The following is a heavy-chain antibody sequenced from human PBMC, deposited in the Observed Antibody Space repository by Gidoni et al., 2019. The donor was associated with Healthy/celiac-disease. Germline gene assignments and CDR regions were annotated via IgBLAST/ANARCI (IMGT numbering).Heavy chain of an antibody. Sequence: EVPLVESGGGLVKPAGSLRLSSAASGFSFSSYSMNGVRQAPGKELEWVSSISSSSSYIYYADSVKGRFTISRDNAKNSLYLQMNSLRAEDTAGYYCARAPLTEPYDGGFDYWGQGTLVTVSS. V-gene: IGHV3-21*01. CDR1: GFSFSSYS. CDR3: ARAPLTEPYDGGFDY. D-gene: IGHD3-16*01. J-gene: IGHJ4*02. CDR2: ISSSSSYI.